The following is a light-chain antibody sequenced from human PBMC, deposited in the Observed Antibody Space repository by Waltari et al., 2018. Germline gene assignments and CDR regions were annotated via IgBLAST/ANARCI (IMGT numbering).Light chain of an antibody. CDR3: QTWGTGIVV. V-gene: IGLV4-69*01. J-gene: IGLJ2*01. CDR1: SGHSSYA. Sequence: QLVLTQSPSASASLGASVKLTCTLSSGHSSYAIARPQQQPEKGPRYLMKLNSDGSHSKGDGIPDRFSGSSSGAERYLTISSLQSEDEADYYCQTWGTGIVVFGGGTKLTVL. CDR2: LNSDGSH.